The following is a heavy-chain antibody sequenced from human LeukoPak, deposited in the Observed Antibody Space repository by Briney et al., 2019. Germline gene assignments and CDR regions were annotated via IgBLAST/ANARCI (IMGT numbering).Heavy chain of an antibody. V-gene: IGHV3-30*02. Sequence: GGSLRLSCAASGFTFSSYGMHWVRQAPGKGLEWVAVLWYDGSNKYYADSVKGRFTISRDNSKNTLYLQMNSLRAEDTAVYYCAKDRDIAAAGYYFDYWGQGTLVTVSS. CDR1: GFTFSSYG. CDR3: AKDRDIAAAGYYFDY. D-gene: IGHD6-13*01. J-gene: IGHJ4*02. CDR2: LWYDGSNK.